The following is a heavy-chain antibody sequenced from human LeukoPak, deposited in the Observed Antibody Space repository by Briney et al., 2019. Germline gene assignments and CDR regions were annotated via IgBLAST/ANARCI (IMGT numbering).Heavy chain of an antibody. Sequence: KTSETLSLTCAVYGGSFSGYYWSWIRQPPGKGLEWIGEINHSGSTNYNPSLKSRVTISVDTSKNQFSLKLSSVTAADTAVYYCARGSDYSNYGPWGYWGQGTLVTVSS. CDR2: INHSGST. CDR1: GGSFSGYY. J-gene: IGHJ4*02. CDR3: ARGSDYSNYGPWGY. V-gene: IGHV4-34*01. D-gene: IGHD4-11*01.